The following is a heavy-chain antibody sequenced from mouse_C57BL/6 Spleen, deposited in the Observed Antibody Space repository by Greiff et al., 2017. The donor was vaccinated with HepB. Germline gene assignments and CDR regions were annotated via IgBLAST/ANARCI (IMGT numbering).Heavy chain of an antibody. J-gene: IGHJ4*01. CDR1: GYTFTDYE. V-gene: IGHV1-15*01. D-gene: IGHD1-1*01. CDR3: TRPYYGSRDYYAMDY. CDR2: IDPETGGT. Sequence: QVQLQQSGAELVRPGASVTLSCKASGYTFTDYEMHWVKQTPVHGLEWIGAIDPETGGTAYNQKFKGKAILTADKSSSTAYMELRSLTSEDSAVYYCTRPYYGSRDYYAMDYWGQGTSVTVSS.